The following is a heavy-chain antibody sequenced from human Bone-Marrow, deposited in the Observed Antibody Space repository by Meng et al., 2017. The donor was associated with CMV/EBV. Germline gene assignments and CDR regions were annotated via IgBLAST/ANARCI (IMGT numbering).Heavy chain of an antibody. CDR1: GHSISVGYY. Sequence: SETLSLTCTVPGHSISVGYYWGWVRQPPGKGLEWIASIYHSGTSYYNPSLKSRATISVDTSNSLFSLKLSSVTAADTAVYYCARRVFDCTSSSCFTHFYYGMDVWGQGTTVTVSS. CDR3: ARRVFDCTSSSCFTHFYYGMDV. V-gene: IGHV4-38-2*02. D-gene: IGHD2-2*02. J-gene: IGHJ6*02. CDR2: IYHSGTS.